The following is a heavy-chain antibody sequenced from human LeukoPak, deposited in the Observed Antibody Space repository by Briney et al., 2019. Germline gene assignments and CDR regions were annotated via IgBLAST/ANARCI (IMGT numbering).Heavy chain of an antibody. CDR1: GFTFSSYW. CDR2: INSDGSST. J-gene: IGHJ5*02. D-gene: IGHD2-15*01. V-gene: IGHV3-74*01. Sequence: GGSLRLSCAASGFTFSSYWMHWVRQAPGKGLVWVSRINSDGSSTSYADSVKGRFTIFRDNAKNTLYLQMNSLRAEDTAVYYCARAGGRYCSGGSCYFNWFDPWGQGTLVTVSS. CDR3: ARAGGRYCSGGSCYFNWFDP.